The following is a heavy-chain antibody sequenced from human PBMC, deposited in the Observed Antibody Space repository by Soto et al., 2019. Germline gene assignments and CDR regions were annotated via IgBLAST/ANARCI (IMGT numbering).Heavy chain of an antibody. J-gene: IGHJ5*02. V-gene: IGHV1-69*12. Sequence: QVQLVQSGAEVKKPGSSVKVSCKASGGTFSSYAISWVRQAPGQGLEWMGGIIPIFGTANYAQKFQGGVTITADESTSTAYMELSSLRSEDTAVYYCARDLLSTVSNESPNWFDPWGQGTLVTVSS. D-gene: IGHD4-17*01. CDR3: ARDLLSTVSNESPNWFDP. CDR1: GGTFSSYA. CDR2: IIPIFGTA.